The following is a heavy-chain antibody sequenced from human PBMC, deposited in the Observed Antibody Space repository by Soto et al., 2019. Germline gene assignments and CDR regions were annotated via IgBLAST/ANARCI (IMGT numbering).Heavy chain of an antibody. CDR3: VRVRGRSFFDY. J-gene: IGHJ4*02. Sequence: QVQLQESGPGLVKPSQTLSIICTVSGGAISSGGYYWSWIRQRQGKGLEWIGYIYNSGSTYYSSSLKSRFNISGDTSTIQFSPKLRSVCAADPAVDSWVRVRGRSFFDYWGQGTLVTVSS. CDR1: GGAISSGGYY. D-gene: IGHD3-16*01. CDR2: IYNSGST. V-gene: IGHV4-31*03.